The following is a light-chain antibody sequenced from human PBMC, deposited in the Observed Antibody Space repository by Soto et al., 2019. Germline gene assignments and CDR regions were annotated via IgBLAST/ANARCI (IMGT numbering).Light chain of an antibody. CDR3: QQYNGYSRT. CDR1: QSIGDS. Sequence: DIQMTQSPSTVSASVGGRVTITLRASQSIGDSLAWYQQKPGKAPYLLISDVSSLERGVPSRFSGSGSGTEFTLTISSMQPDDFATFYCQQYNGYSRTFGQGTKV. CDR2: DVS. J-gene: IGKJ1*01. V-gene: IGKV1-5*01.